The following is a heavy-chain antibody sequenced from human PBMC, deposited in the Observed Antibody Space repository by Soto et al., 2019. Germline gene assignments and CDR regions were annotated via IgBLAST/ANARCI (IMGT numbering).Heavy chain of an antibody. CDR3: ARVGYCSSTPCWPIGYFEY. CDR1: GDSISSFY. J-gene: IGHJ4*02. CDR2: IFSSGST. Sequence: QVQLQESGPGLVKPSETLSLTCTVSGDSISSFYWTWIRQPPGKGLEWVGYIFSSGSTNYNPSLKSRVTISVDTSENQVSLKLTYVTAADTAVYYCARVGYCSSTPCWPIGYFEYWGQGTLVTVSS. V-gene: IGHV4-59*01. D-gene: IGHD2-2*01.